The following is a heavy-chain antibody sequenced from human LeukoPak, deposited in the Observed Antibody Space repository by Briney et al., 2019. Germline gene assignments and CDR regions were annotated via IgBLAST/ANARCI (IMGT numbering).Heavy chain of an antibody. V-gene: IGHV4-61*02. CDR1: GGSISSGSYY. J-gene: IGHJ4*02. CDR2: IYTSGST. Sequence: SETLSLTCTVSGGSISSGSYYWSWIRQPAGKGLEWIGRIYTSGSTNYNPSLKSRVTISVDTSKNQFSLKLSSVTAADTAVYYCARGDVLRFLEWFYFDYWGQGTLVTVSS. CDR3: ARGDVLRFLEWFYFDY. D-gene: IGHD3-3*01.